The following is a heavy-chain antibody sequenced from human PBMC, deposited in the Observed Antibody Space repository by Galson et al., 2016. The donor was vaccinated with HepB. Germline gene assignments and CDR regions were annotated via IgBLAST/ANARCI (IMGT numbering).Heavy chain of an antibody. J-gene: IGHJ6*02. CDR2: IIPISGTT. CDR1: FSSYA. V-gene: IGHV1-69*01. Sequence: FSSYAFSWVRQAPGQGLEWMGGIIPISGTTNYAQQFQGRVTITADEPTSTAYMELRSLRSDDTAVYYCARILEWLTNYYHAMDVWGQGTTVTVSS. CDR3: ARILEWLTNYYHAMDV. D-gene: IGHD3-3*01.